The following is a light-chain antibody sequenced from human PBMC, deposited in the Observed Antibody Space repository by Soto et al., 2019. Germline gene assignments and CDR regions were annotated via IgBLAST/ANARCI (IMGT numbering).Light chain of an antibody. CDR3: QQYKNWPRT. CDR1: QSVSSN. Sequence: ETVMTQSPATLSVSPGERGTLSCRASQSVSSNLAWYQQKPGLAPRLLIYGASTRATGVPARFSGSGSGTEFHLTISSLQSEDFAVYYCQQYKNWPRTFGQGTKVEI. J-gene: IGKJ1*01. CDR2: GAS. V-gene: IGKV3-15*01.